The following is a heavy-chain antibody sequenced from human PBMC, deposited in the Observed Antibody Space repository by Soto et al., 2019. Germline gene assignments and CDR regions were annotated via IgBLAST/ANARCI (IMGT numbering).Heavy chain of an antibody. CDR1: GGSISSYY. CDR3: ARLDILIGSPQSGTFYFDY. Sequence: PSETLSLTCTVSGGSISSYYWSWIRQPPGKGLEWIGYIYYSGSTNYNPSLKSRVTISVDTSKNQFSLKLSSVTAADTAVYYCARLDILIGSPQSGTFYFDYWGQGTLVTVSS. J-gene: IGHJ4*02. V-gene: IGHV4-59*01. CDR2: IYYSGST. D-gene: IGHD3-9*01.